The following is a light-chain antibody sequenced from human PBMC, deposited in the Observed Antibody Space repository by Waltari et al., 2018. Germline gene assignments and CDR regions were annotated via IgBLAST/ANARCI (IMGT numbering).Light chain of an antibody. Sequence: DIQMTQSPSTLSAFVGDSVTITCRASQSISGWLAWYQQKPGKAPNLLIFKASTLESGVPSRFSGSGSGTEFTLTINSLQPDDFATYYCQQYKSPTWTFGQGTKVEIK. CDR2: KAS. J-gene: IGKJ1*01. CDR3: QQYKSPTWT. CDR1: QSISGW. V-gene: IGKV1-5*03.